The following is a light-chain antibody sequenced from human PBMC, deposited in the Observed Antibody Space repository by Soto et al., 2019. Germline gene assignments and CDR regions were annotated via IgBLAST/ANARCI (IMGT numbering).Light chain of an antibody. Sequence: EIVMTQSPATLSVSPGERATLSCRASQSVTSNLAWYQQKPDQAPRLLIYGASIRATGIPARFSGSGSGTDFTLTISSLQSEDFAVYYCHQYNTWPPETFGQGTKVEI. CDR2: GAS. CDR3: HQYNTWPPET. J-gene: IGKJ1*01. V-gene: IGKV3-15*01. CDR1: QSVTSN.